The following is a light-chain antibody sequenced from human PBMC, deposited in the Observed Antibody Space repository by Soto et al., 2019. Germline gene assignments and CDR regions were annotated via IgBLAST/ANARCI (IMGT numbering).Light chain of an antibody. CDR1: QGISTY. CDR3: QQSFSTLWT. Sequence: DIKMNQSPSSLSASVGDGVTITCRASQGISTYLNWYQQKPGKAPKLLIYDASSLQSGVPSRFSGSGSGTDFTLTISSLQPEDFASYYCQQSFSTLWTFGQGTKVDIK. CDR2: DAS. V-gene: IGKV1-39*01. J-gene: IGKJ1*01.